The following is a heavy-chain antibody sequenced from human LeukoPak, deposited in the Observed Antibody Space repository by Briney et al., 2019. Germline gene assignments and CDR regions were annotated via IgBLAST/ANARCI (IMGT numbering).Heavy chain of an antibody. CDR2: IYPDDSDT. CDR3: ARHGHCTNGVCYSNYYYYMDV. Sequence: GESLKISCKGSGYSFTSYWIGWVRQMPGKGVEGMGIIYPDDSDTRYSPSFEGQVIISVDKSISTAYLQWSSLKASDTATYYCARHGHCTNGVCYSNYYYYMDVWGKGTTVTVSS. CDR1: GYSFTSYW. V-gene: IGHV5-51*01. D-gene: IGHD2-8*01. J-gene: IGHJ6*03.